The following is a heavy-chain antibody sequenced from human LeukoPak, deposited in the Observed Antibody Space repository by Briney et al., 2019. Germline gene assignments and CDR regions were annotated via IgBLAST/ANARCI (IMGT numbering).Heavy chain of an antibody. CDR1: GFTFSSYW. J-gene: IGHJ6*02. Sequence: PGGSLRLSCAASGFTFSSYWMSWVRQAPGKGLEWVAVISYDGSNKYYADSVKGRFTISRDNSKNTLYLQMNSLRAEDTAVYYCAREGNRGGYSYGYYYYGMDVWGQGTTVTVSS. D-gene: IGHD5-18*01. CDR2: ISYDGSNK. CDR3: AREGNRGGYSYGYYYYGMDV. V-gene: IGHV3-30-3*01.